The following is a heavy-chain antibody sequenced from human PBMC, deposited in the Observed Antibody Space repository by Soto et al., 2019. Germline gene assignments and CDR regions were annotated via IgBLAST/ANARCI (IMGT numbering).Heavy chain of an antibody. D-gene: IGHD5-12*01. Sequence: SETLSLTCTVSGASISYGGFSWSWIRQSPGRGLEWIGYISHLESTYFHPSFKSRLTMSIDRTRNQFSLKLSSVTAADMAVYYCARGGGYDSFDYWGQGVLVTVSS. J-gene: IGHJ4*02. CDR1: GASISYGGFS. CDR2: ISHLEST. CDR3: ARGGGYDSFDY. V-gene: IGHV4-30-2*06.